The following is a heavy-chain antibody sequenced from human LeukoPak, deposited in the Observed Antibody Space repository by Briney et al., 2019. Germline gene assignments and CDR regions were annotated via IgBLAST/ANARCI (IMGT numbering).Heavy chain of an antibody. D-gene: IGHD1-26*01. Sequence: SETLSLTCIVSGYSISSAYYWGWIRQPPGKGLEWIGNIYHSGSTYYNPSLKSRVTISVDTSKNQFSLKLSSVTAADTAVYYCARELRVGATRGYDAFDIWGQGTMVTVSS. V-gene: IGHV4-38-2*02. CDR3: ARELRVGATRGYDAFDI. CDR1: GYSISSAYY. J-gene: IGHJ3*02. CDR2: IYHSGST.